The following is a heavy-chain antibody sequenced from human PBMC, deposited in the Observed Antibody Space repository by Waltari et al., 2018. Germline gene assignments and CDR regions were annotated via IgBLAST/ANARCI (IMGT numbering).Heavy chain of an antibody. D-gene: IGHD1-1*01. Sequence: QVQLQQWGAGLLKPSETLSLTCAVYGGSFSGYYWSWIRQPPGKGLEWIGEINHSGSTNYNPSLKSRVTISVDTSKNQFSLKLSSVTAADTAVYYCARHNGGNGFDYWGQGTLVTVSS. V-gene: IGHV4-34*01. CDR3: ARHNGGNGFDY. CDR2: INHSGST. CDR1: GGSFSGYY. J-gene: IGHJ4*02.